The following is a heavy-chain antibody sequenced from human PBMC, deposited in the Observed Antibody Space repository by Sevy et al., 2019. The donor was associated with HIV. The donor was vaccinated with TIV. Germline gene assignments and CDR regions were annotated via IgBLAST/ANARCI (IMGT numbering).Heavy chain of an antibody. Sequence: GESLKISCKGSGYSFTSYWIGWVRQMPGKGLEWMGIIYPSDSDIRYSPSFRGQVTISGDKSISTAYLQWSSLKASDTAMYYRARRSGIAVTGADGFDIWGQGTMVTVSS. CDR1: GYSFTSYW. J-gene: IGHJ3*02. CDR3: ARRSGIAVTGADGFDI. V-gene: IGHV5-51*01. D-gene: IGHD6-19*01. CDR2: IYPSDSDI.